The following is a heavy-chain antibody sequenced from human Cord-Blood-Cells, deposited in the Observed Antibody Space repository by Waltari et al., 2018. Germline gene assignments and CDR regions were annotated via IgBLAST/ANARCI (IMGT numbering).Heavy chain of an antibody. D-gene: IGHD3-9*01. CDR2: TRAYHGNT. CDR1: GYTFTSYG. J-gene: IGHJ6*02. V-gene: IGHV1-18*01. CDR3: ARSNPHYDILTGLYYYGMDV. Sequence: QVQLVQSGAEVKKPGGSVKVSCKASGYTFTSYGISWVRQAPGQVLEWMGWTRAYHGNTNYAQKLQGRVTMTTDTSTSTAYMELRSLRSDDTAVYYCARSNPHYDILTGLYYYGMDVWGQGTTVTVSS.